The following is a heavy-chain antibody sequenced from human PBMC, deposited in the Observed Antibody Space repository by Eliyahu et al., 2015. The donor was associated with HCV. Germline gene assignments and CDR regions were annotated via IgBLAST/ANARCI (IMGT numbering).Heavy chain of an antibody. Sequence: QVQLQESGPGLVKPSETLSLTCTVXGGSISSYYWSWIRQPPGKGLEWIGYIYYSGSTNYNPSLKSRVTISVDTSKNQFSLKLSSVTAADTAVYYCARDVGGLLWFGELPDAFDIWGQGTMVTVSS. V-gene: IGHV4-59*01. CDR3: ARDVGGLLWFGELPDAFDI. CDR2: IYYSGST. D-gene: IGHD3-10*01. CDR1: GGSISSYY. J-gene: IGHJ3*02.